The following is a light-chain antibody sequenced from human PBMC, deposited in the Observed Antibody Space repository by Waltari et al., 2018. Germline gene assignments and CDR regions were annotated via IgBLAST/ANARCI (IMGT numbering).Light chain of an antibody. Sequence: SYELTQSPSVSVSPGQTARITCSGDALPDQYAFWYQQKPGQAPVLVIYKDTERPSGIPERFSGSSSRTTVTLTISGVRAEDEADYYCQSADSSGSLFGGGTKLTVL. CDR3: QSADSSGSL. CDR2: KDT. CDR1: ALPDQY. V-gene: IGLV3-25*03. J-gene: IGLJ2*01.